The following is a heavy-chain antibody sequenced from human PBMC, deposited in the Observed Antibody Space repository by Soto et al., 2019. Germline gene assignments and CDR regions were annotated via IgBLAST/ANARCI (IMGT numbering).Heavy chain of an antibody. J-gene: IGHJ3*02. V-gene: IGHV3-33*01. CDR2: IWYDGSNK. D-gene: IGHD2-2*01. CDR3: ARGYQTGSYDAFDI. CDR1: GFTFSSYG. Sequence: QVQLVESGGGVVQPGRSLRLSCAASGFTFSSYGMHWVRQAPGKGLEWVAVIWYDGSNKYHADSVKGRFTISRDNSKNTLYGQMNSLRAEDTAVYYCARGYQTGSYDAFDIWGQGTMVTVSS.